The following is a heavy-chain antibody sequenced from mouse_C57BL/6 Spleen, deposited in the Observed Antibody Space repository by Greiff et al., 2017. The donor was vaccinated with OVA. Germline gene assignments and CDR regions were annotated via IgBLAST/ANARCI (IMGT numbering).Heavy chain of an antibody. CDR2: IHPNSGST. V-gene: IGHV1-64*01. Sequence: QVQLQQSGAELVKPGASVKLSCKASGYTFTSYWMHWVKQRPGQGLEWIGMIHPNSGSTNYNEKFKSKATLTVDKSSSTAYMQLSSLTSEDSAVYYCARSFPYYYGSSPDYWGQGTTLTVSS. CDR3: ARSFPYYYGSSPDY. CDR1: GYTFTSYW. J-gene: IGHJ2*01. D-gene: IGHD1-1*01.